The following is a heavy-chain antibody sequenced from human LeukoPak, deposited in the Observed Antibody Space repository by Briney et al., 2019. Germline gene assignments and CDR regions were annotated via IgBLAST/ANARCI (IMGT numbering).Heavy chain of an antibody. CDR3: ASRPGADIGPLDY. J-gene: IGHJ4*02. CDR2: ISGSGGST. V-gene: IGHV3-23*01. CDR1: GFTFSSYA. Sequence: GGSLRLSCAASGFTFSSYAMSWVRQAPGKGVQGVSSISGSGGSTYYADSVKGRFTISRDNSKNTLYLQMNSLRADETAVYYCASRPGADIGPLDYWGQGTLVTVSS. D-gene: IGHD2-2*01.